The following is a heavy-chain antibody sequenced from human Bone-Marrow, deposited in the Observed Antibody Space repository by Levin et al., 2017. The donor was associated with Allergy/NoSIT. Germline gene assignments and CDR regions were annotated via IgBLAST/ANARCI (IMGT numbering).Heavy chain of an antibody. Sequence: SCGASGFTFKDYAMHWVRQVPGKGLEWVSGISWNSDDIAYGDSVKGRFTISRDNAKNSLYLQMDGLRVDDTALYFCARGYYHDRGSWNSWGQGTRVTVSS. CDR1: GFTFKDYA. D-gene: IGHD3-22*01. J-gene: IGHJ4*02. V-gene: IGHV3-9*01. CDR3: ARGYYHDRGSWNS. CDR2: ISWNSDDI.